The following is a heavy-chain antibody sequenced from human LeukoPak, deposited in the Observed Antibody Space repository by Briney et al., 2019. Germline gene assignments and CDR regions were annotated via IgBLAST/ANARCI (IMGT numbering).Heavy chain of an antibody. CDR1: GFTVSSNY. Sequence: GGSLRLSCAASGFTVSSNYMSWVRQAPGKGLEWVSVIYSGGSTYYADSVKGRFNISRDNSKNTLYLQMNSLRAEDTAVYYCARGGYSGYDEFFDYWGQGTLVTVSS. D-gene: IGHD5-12*01. J-gene: IGHJ4*02. V-gene: IGHV3-66*01. CDR3: ARGGYSGYDEFFDY. CDR2: IYSGGST.